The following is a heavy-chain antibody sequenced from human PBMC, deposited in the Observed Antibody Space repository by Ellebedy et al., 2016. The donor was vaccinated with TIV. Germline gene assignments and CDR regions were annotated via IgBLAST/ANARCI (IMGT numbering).Heavy chain of an antibody. Sequence: MPSETLSLTCTVSGGSISSSSYYWGWIRQPPGKGLEWIGSIYYIGNTYYTPSLNSRVTMSVDTSKNQFSLQLSSVTAADTAVYYCAGQTIAAGGTEEYFHHWGQGTLVTVSS. CDR1: GGSISSSSYY. CDR2: IYYIGNT. V-gene: IGHV4-39*01. D-gene: IGHD6-13*01. CDR3: AGQTIAAGGTEEYFHH. J-gene: IGHJ1*01.